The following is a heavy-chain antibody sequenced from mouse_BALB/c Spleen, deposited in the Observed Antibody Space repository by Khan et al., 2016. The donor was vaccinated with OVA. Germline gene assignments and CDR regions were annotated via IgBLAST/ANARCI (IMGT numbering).Heavy chain of an antibody. CDR1: GYIFTRYW. Sequence: VQLQESGAELAKPGASVKMSCKASGYIFTRYWMHWVRQRPGQGLEWIGYISPTTGYTDYNQKFKDKATLTADKSSSTAYMRLSSLTSEDSAVYYGARWGTTGPDVWGAGTTVTVSS. J-gene: IGHJ1*01. CDR2: ISPTTGYT. CDR3: ARWGTTGPDV. D-gene: IGHD1-1*01. V-gene: IGHV1-7*01.